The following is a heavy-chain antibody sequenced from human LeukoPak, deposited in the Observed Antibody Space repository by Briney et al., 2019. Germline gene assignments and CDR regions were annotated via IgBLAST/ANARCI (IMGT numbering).Heavy chain of an antibody. Sequence: PGGSLRLSCAASGFTFSSYEMNWVRQAPGKGLEWVSYISSSGSTIYYADSVKGRFTISRDNAKNSLYLQMNSLRAEDTAVYYCARTPFTMVQGVPSVFFDYWGQGTLVTVPS. CDR1: GFTFSSYE. V-gene: IGHV3-48*03. J-gene: IGHJ4*02. CDR3: ARTPFTMVQGVPSVFFDY. CDR2: ISSSGSTI. D-gene: IGHD3-10*01.